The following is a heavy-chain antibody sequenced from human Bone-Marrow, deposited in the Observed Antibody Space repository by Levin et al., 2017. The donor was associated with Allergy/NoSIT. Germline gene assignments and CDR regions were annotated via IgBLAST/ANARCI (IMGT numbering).Heavy chain of an antibody. D-gene: IGHD2-2*01. J-gene: IGHJ4*02. CDR2: ISRSSSTI. Sequence: ETLSLTCAASGFTFSSYSMNWVRQAPGRGLEWVSYISRSSSTISYADSVKGRFTISRDNAKNPLYLQMNSLRDEDTAVYYCARPDCSGTSCYYFFDSWGQGTLVTVSS. CDR3: ARPDCSGTSCYYFFDS. V-gene: IGHV3-48*02. CDR1: GFTFSSYS.